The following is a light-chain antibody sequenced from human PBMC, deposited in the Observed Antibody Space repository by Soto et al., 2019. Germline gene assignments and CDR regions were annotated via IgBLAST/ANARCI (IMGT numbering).Light chain of an antibody. Sequence: QSALTQPASVSGSPGQSITISCTGTSSDVGGYNYVSWYQQYPGKAPKLMIYDVSNRPSGVSNRLSGSKSGNTASLTISGLQAEDEADYYCSSYTSSSIYVFGTGTKLTVL. J-gene: IGLJ1*01. V-gene: IGLV2-14*01. CDR1: SSDVGGYNY. CDR2: DVS. CDR3: SSYTSSSIYV.